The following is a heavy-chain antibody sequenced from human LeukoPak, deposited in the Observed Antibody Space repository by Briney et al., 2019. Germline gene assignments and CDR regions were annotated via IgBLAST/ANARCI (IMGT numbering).Heavy chain of an antibody. CDR3: ARRARYSSGVFDY. J-gene: IGHJ4*02. V-gene: IGHV4-59*08. CDR1: GGSISSYY. CDR2: IYYSGST. D-gene: IGHD6-19*01. Sequence: NASETLSLTCTVSGGSISSYYWSWIRQPPVKGLEWIGYIYYSGSTNYNPSLKSRVTISVDTSKNQFSLKLSSVTAADTAVYYCARRARYSSGVFDYWGQGTLVTVSS.